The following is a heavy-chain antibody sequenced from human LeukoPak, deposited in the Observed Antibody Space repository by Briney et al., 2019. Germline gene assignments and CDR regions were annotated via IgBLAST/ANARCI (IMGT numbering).Heavy chain of an antibody. J-gene: IGHJ3*02. CDR3: AKDSLHPYGSGYDAFDI. V-gene: IGHV3-23*01. CDR2: ISGSGGST. Sequence: GGSLRLSCAASGFTFNDYAMSWVRQAPGKGLEWVSAISGSGGSTYYADSVKGRFTISRDNSKNTLYLQMNSLRAEDTAVYYCAKDSLHPYGSGYDAFDIWGEGTMVTVSS. D-gene: IGHD3-10*01. CDR1: GFTFNDYA.